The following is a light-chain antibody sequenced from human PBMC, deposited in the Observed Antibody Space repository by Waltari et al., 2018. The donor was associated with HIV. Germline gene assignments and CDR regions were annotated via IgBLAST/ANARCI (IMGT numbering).Light chain of an antibody. CDR3: NSRDRAGHHVV. CDR2: PIH. Sequence: SELTQDPAVSVALGQTVSITCQGDSLRTYYASWYLQKPGQAPVLVISPIHNRPSGLPDRFSGSSSGKTASLTSTGAQAEDEGDYYCNSRDRAGHHVVFGGGTKLTVL. V-gene: IGLV3-19*01. CDR1: SLRTYY. J-gene: IGLJ3*02.